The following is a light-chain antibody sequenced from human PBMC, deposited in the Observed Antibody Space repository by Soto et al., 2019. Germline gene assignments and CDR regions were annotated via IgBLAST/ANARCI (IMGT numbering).Light chain of an antibody. Sequence: QSALAQPASVSGSPGQSITISCTGTGSDIAGYNYVSWFQQHPGKAPKLMMYQVTIRPSGVSNRFSGAKSGNTASLTISGLQAEDEAEYYCSSFTSTTSLYVFGTGTKVTFL. V-gene: IGLV2-14*01. CDR1: GSDIAGYNY. J-gene: IGLJ1*01. CDR2: QVT. CDR3: SSFTSTTSLYV.